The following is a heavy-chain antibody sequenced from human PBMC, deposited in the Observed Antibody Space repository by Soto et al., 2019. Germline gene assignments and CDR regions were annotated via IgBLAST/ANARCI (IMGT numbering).Heavy chain of an antibody. Sequence: SETLSLTCTVSGGSISSGGYYWSWIRQPPGKGLEWIGYIYYSGSTNYNPSLKSRVTISVDTSKNQFSLKLSSVAAADTAVYYFARVNLCSGGSCYSFPWFDPWGQGTLVTVSS. D-gene: IGHD2-15*01. V-gene: IGHV4-61*08. CDR2: IYYSGST. CDR3: ARVNLCSGGSCYSFPWFDP. J-gene: IGHJ5*02. CDR1: GGSISSGGYY.